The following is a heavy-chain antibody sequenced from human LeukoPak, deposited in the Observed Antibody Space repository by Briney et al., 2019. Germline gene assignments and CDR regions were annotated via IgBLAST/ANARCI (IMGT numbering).Heavy chain of an antibody. J-gene: IGHJ4*02. CDR2: INGDGTTT. D-gene: IGHD5-24*01. Sequence: GGSLRLSCAASGVTSSSYWMHAVRQAPGKGLVWVSRINGDGTTTSYADSVKVRFTISRDSPKNTLYLQMNSLRAEATAVYYCARYRDGYNYMNYWGQGTLVTVSS. CDR3: ARYRDGYNYMNY. V-gene: IGHV3-74*01. CDR1: GVTSSSYW.